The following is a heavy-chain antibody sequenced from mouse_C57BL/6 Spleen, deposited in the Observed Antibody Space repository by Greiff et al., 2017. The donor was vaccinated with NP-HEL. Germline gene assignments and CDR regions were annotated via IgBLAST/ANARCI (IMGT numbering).Heavy chain of an antibody. CDR1: GFSFNTYA. D-gene: IGHD2-4*01. Sequence: EVQLVESGGGLVQPKGSLKLSCAASGFSFNTYAMNWVRQAPGKGLEWVARIRSKSNNYATYYADSVKDRFTISRDDSESMLYLQMNNLKTEDTAMYYCVRLGDYGGFAYWGQGTLVTVSA. CDR3: VRLGDYGGFAY. CDR2: IRSKSNNYAT. V-gene: IGHV10-1*01. J-gene: IGHJ3*01.